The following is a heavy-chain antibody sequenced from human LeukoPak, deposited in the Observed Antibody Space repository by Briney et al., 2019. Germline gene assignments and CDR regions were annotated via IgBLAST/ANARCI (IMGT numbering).Heavy chain of an antibody. CDR1: GFTFSSYS. V-gene: IGHV3-21*01. D-gene: IGHD3-22*01. Sequence: GGSLRLSCAASGFTFSSYSMNWVRQAPGMGLEWVSSISSSSSYIYYADSVKGRFTISRDNAKNSLYLQMNSLRAEDTAAYYCARGPSYYDRSGYYYVDYWGQGTLVTVSS. CDR2: ISSSSSYI. J-gene: IGHJ4*02. CDR3: ARGPSYYDRSGYYYVDY.